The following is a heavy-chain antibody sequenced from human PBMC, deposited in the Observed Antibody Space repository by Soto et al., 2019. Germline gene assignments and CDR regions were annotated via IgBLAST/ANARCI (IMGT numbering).Heavy chain of an antibody. J-gene: IGHJ5*02. Sequence: GESLKISCKGAGYSFTSYWIAWVRQMPGKGLECMGSLYPGDSDTRYSQSFEGQVTISADKSINTAYLQWSSLKASDSAMYYCARPFDTSGWYDHGGQGTLVPVSS. D-gene: IGHD6-19*01. CDR3: ARPFDTSGWYDH. V-gene: IGHV5-51*01. CDR2: LYPGDSDT. CDR1: GYSFTSYW.